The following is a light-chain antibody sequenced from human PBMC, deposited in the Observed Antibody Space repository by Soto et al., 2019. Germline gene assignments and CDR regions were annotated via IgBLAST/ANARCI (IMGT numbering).Light chain of an antibody. CDR2: GAS. CDR3: QQYGSSSRT. J-gene: IGKJ1*01. V-gene: IGKV3-20*01. CDR1: QSVSSY. Sequence: DIVLTQSPGTLSLSPGERATLSWRASQSVSSYLAWYQQKPGQAPRLLIYGASSRATGIPDRFSGGGSGTDFTLTISRLEPEDFAVYYCQQYGSSSRTFGQGTKVEVK.